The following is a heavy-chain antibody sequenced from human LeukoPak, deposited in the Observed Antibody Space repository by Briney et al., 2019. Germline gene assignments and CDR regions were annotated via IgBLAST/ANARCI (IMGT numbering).Heavy chain of an antibody. CDR1: GFTFKNHE. CDR2: ISSSGATI. V-gene: IGHV3-48*03. Sequence: GGSLRLSCAASGFTFKNHEMNWVRQAPGKGLEWVSYISSSGATIYYADSVKGRFTISRDNAKNSLYLQMNSLRVEDTAAYYCARDRGVTLFYYGLDVWGQGTTVTVSS. D-gene: IGHD2-21*02. CDR3: ARDRGVTLFYYGLDV. J-gene: IGHJ6*02.